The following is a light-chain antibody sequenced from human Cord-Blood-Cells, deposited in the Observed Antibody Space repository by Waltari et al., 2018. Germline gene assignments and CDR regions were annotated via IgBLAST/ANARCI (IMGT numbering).Light chain of an antibody. CDR2: DLS. J-gene: IGLJ1*01. CDR3: SSYTSSSTYV. V-gene: IGLV2-14*01. Sequence: QSALTQPASVSGSPGQSITISCTGTSSDVGGYNYVSWYQQHPGKAPKLMIYDLSNRPSAVSNRFSVSKSGNTASLTISGLQAEDEADYYCSSYTSSSTYVFGTGTKVTVL. CDR1: SSDVGGYNY.